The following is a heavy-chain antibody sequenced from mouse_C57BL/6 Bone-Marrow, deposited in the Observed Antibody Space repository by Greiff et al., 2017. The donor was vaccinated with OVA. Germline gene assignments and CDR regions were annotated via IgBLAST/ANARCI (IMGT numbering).Heavy chain of an antibody. CDR2: IDPETGGT. Sequence: VQLQQSGAELVRPGASVTLSCKASGYTFTDYEMHWVKQTPVHGLEWIGAIDPETGGTAYNQKFTGKAILTADKSSSTAYMELRSLTSEDSAVYYCTHFDYWGQGTTLTVSS. CDR3: THFDY. CDR1: GYTFTDYE. J-gene: IGHJ2*01. V-gene: IGHV1-15*01.